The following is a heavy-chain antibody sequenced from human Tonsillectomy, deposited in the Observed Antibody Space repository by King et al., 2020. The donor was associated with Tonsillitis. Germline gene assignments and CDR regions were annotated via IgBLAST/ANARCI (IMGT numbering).Heavy chain of an antibody. CDR3: AKDIGAEAGGWFDP. Sequence: VQLVESGGGLVQPGRSLRLSCAASRFTFDDYAMHWVRQAPGKGLEWVSGISGNSDSIDYADSVKGRFTISRDNAKNALYLQMNSLRGEDTALYYCAKDIGAEAGGWFDPWGQGTLVTVSS. J-gene: IGHJ5*02. CDR2: ISGNSDSI. CDR1: RFTFDDYA. V-gene: IGHV3-9*01. D-gene: IGHD6-13*01.